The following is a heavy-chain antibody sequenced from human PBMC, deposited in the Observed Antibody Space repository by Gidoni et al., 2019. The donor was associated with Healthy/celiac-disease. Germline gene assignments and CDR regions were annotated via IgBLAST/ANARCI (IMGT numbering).Heavy chain of an antibody. J-gene: IGHJ4*02. CDR2: IKQDGSEK. CDR1: GLTFSSYW. Sequence: EVQLVESGGGLVQPGGSLRLSCAASGLTFSSYWMSWVRQAPGKGLEWVANIKQDGSEKYYVDSVKGRFTISRDNAKNSLYLQMNSLRAEDTAVYYCARDRGYSYGLGKYYFDYWGQGTLVTVSS. V-gene: IGHV3-7*01. D-gene: IGHD5-18*01. CDR3: ARDRGYSYGLGKYYFDY.